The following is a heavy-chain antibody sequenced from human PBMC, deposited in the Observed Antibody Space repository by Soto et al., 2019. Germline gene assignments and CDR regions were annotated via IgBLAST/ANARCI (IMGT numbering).Heavy chain of an antibody. CDR3: ASLTLTTGQRIY. D-gene: IGHD4-17*01. Sequence: EVQLVESGGGLVQPGGSLRLSCAASGFSFSSYEMNWVRQAPGKGLEWVSYISSSGSTVYYADSVKGRFPISRDSAKNSLYLKMNSLRAEDTAVYYCASLTLTTGQRIYWGQETLVTVSS. J-gene: IGHJ4*02. V-gene: IGHV3-48*03. CDR2: ISSSGSTV. CDR1: GFSFSSYE.